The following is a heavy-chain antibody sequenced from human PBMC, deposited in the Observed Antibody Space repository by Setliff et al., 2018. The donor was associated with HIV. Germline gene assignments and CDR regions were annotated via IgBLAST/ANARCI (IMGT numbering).Heavy chain of an antibody. CDR2: ISPKNGDT. V-gene: IGHV1-2*02. Sequence: ASVKVSCKASGFSFSAYYIHWVRQAPGRGLEWMGWISPKNGDTSYSQKFQGRVTMTRDTSTNTAYMELNRLSFDDTAVFYCATKLYCTNSVCLDAFDIWGQGTMVTVSS. CDR1: GFSFSAYY. J-gene: IGHJ3*02. CDR3: ATKLYCTNSVCLDAFDI. D-gene: IGHD2-8*01.